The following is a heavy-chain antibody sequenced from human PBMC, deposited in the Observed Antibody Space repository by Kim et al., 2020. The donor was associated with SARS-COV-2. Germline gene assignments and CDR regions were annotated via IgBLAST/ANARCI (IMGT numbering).Heavy chain of an antibody. D-gene: IGHD3-16*01. Sequence: GGSLRLSCAASGFSFSSYGMTWVRQAPGKGLEWVSGISGSGDGSYHADSVKGRFTISRDNSKNTLYLEMNSLRAEDTAIYYCAKEWSSHGPSQYDYWGQGTLVTVST. CDR2: ISGSGDGS. J-gene: IGHJ1*01. CDR1: GFSFSSYG. V-gene: IGHV3-23*01. CDR3: AKEWSSHGPSQYDY.